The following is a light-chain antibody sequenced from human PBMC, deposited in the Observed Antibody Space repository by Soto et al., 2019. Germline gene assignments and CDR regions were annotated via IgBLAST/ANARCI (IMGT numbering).Light chain of an antibody. V-gene: IGLV2-14*01. CDR2: DVS. Sequence: LTQPASVSGSPGQSITISCTGTSSDLGGYDYVSWYQQYPGKAPKLMIYDVSIRPSGVSHRFSGSKSGNTASLTISGLQAEDEADYYCSSYTSSATGVFGTGTKVTVL. CDR3: SSYTSSATGV. J-gene: IGLJ1*01. CDR1: SSDLGGYDY.